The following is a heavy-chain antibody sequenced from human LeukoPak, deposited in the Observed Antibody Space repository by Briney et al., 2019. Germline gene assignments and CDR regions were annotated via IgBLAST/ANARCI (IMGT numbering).Heavy chain of an antibody. CDR3: ASTSPKYYYESSGYSSLFDN. CDR1: GGSISSSSYY. CDR2: IYYSGST. Sequence: PSETLSLTCTVSGGSISSSSYYWGWIRQPPGKGLEWIGSIYYSGSTYYNPSLKSRLTISVDTSKNQFSLKLRSVTAADTALYYCASTSPKYYYESSGYSSLFDNWGQGTLVTVSS. J-gene: IGHJ4*02. D-gene: IGHD3-22*01. V-gene: IGHV4-39*07.